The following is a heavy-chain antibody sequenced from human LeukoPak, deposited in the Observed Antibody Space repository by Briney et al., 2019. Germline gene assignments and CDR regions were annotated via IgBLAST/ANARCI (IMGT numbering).Heavy chain of an antibody. V-gene: IGHV3-15*07. J-gene: IGHJ5*02. CDR2: IRRNSDGGTI. CDR3: ATDFYDTT. Sequence: GGSLRLSCATSGFIFSDAWMNWVRQAPGKGLEWVGRIRRNSDGGTIDYAAPVKGRFALSRDDSKNTLYLHMSSLQTEDTAVYYCATDFYDTTWGQGTLVTVSS. CDR1: GFIFSDAW. D-gene: IGHD3-22*01.